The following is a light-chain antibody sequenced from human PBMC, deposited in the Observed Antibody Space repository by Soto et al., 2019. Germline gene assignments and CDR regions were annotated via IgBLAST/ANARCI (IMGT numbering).Light chain of an antibody. CDR3: CSYAGSRV. V-gene: IGLV2-11*01. CDR2: DVS. J-gene: IGLJ3*02. CDR1: SSDVGGYNY. Sequence: QSVLTQPRSVSGSPGQSVTISCTGTSSDVGGYNYVSWYQQHPGKAPKLMIYDVSKRPSGVPDRFSGSKSGNTASLTISGLQAEDEADYSCCSYAGSRVFGGGTKVTVL.